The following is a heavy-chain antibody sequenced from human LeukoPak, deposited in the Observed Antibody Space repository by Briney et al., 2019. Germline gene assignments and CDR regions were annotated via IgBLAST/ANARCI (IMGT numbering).Heavy chain of an antibody. J-gene: IGHJ4*02. V-gene: IGHV4-34*01. CDR2: INHSRST. D-gene: IGHD3-22*01. CDR3: ARVTGYMIEDYFDY. Sequence: SETLSLTCAVYGGSFSGYYWSWIRQPPGKGLEWIGEINHSRSTNYNPSLKSRVTISVDTSKNQFSLRLSSVTAADTAVYYCARVTGYMIEDYFDYWGQGTLVTVSS. CDR1: GGSFSGYY.